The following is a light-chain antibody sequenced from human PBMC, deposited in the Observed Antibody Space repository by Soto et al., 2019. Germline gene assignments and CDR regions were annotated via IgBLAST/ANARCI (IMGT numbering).Light chain of an antibody. Sequence: DIVMTQAPLSLPVTPGEPASISCRSSQSLLHSDGYNHLDWYLQKPGQSPQLLIYEGSKRAYGVPDRFSGSGSGTDFTLKISRVEADDVGIYHCMQALHPPPTFGGGTKVEIK. J-gene: IGKJ4*01. V-gene: IGKV2-28*01. CDR2: EGS. CDR3: MQALHPPPT. CDR1: QSLLHSDGYNH.